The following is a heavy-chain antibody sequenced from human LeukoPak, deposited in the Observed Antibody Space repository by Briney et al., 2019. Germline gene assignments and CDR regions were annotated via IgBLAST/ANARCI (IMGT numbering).Heavy chain of an antibody. CDR3: ARVSTTGTTIDY. Sequence: SVKVSCKASGGTFSSYAISWVRQAPGQGLEWMGRIIPILGIANYAQKFQGRVTITADKSTSTAYMELSSLRSEDTAVYYCARVSTTGTTIDYWGREPWSPSPQ. CDR1: GGTFSSYA. J-gene: IGHJ4*02. CDR2: IIPILGIA. V-gene: IGHV1-69*04. D-gene: IGHD1-1*01.